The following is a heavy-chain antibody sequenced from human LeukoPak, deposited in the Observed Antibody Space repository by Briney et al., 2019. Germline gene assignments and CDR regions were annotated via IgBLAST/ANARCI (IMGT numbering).Heavy chain of an antibody. V-gene: IGHV4-59*01. Sequence: YWXXIRQPPGXGLXWIGYIYYSGSTNYNPSLKSRVTISVDTSKNQFSLKLSSVTAADTAVYYCARAISYYDSSGSNWFDPLGPGNPGHRLL. CDR2: IYYSGST. CDR1: Y. D-gene: IGHD3-22*01. J-gene: IGHJ5*02. CDR3: ARAISYYDSSGSNWFDP.